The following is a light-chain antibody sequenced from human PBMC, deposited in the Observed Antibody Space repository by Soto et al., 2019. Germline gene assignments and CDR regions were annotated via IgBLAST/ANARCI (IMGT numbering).Light chain of an antibody. CDR3: QQSYNIQALT. V-gene: IGKV1-39*01. J-gene: IGKJ4*01. Sequence: IQMTQYPSSLSASVGDRVAITCRASQNIRNYLNWYQQKPGQAPRVLIYGAASLQSGVPSRFSGSGSGTNFSLTINSLQPEDYATYYCQQSYNIQALTFGGGTKVDNK. CDR1: QNIRNY. CDR2: GAA.